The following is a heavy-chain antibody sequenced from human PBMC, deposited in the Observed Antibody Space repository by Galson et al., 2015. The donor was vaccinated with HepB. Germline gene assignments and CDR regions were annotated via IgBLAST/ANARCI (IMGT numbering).Heavy chain of an antibody. V-gene: IGHV1-18*01. J-gene: IGHJ4*02. Sequence: SVKVSCKASGYTFTSYVITWVRQAPGQGLEWMGRISTSKGDTKYAQKLQGRVTMTTDTSTSTAYLELRSLQSDDTAVYYCARGSSGADYWGQGSLVTVSS. CDR2: ISTSKGDT. D-gene: IGHD6-25*01. CDR3: ARGSSGADY. CDR1: GYTFTSYV.